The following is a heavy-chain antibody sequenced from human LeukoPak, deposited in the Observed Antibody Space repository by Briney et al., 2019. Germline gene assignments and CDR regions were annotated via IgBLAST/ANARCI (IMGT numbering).Heavy chain of an antibody. Sequence: ASVKVSCKASGYTFTSYGISWVRQAPGQGLEWMGWISAYNGNTNYAQKLQGRVTMTTDTSTNTAYMELTSLRSDDTAVYYCAREGYCRSTSCYATHDAFDIWGQGTMVTVSS. CDR3: AREGYCRSTSCYATHDAFDI. CDR2: ISAYNGNT. CDR1: GYTFTSYG. V-gene: IGHV1-18*01. D-gene: IGHD2-2*01. J-gene: IGHJ3*02.